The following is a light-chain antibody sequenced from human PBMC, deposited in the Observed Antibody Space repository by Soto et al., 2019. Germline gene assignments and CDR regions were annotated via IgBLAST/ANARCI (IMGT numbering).Light chain of an antibody. Sequence: EMVLTQSPATLSLSPGERATLSCRASHSVSSNLAWYQQKPGQAPRLLIYDASNRATGIPARFSGSGSGTDFTLTISSLEPEDFAVYYCQQRHSWWTFGQWTRVEIK. CDR1: HSVSSN. CDR3: QQRHSWWT. V-gene: IGKV3-11*01. J-gene: IGKJ1*01. CDR2: DAS.